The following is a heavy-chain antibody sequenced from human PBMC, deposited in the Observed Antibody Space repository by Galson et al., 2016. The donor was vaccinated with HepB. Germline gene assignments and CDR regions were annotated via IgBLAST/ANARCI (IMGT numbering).Heavy chain of an antibody. Sequence: ETLSLTCTVSGDSISIRGYYWAWIRQPPGKGLEWIGSIYYSGNTYNNPSLKTRVSMSVDTSKNHFSLGLSSVTAADTAVYYCARRTLQPSFDYWGQGTPVSVSS. CDR1: GDSISIRGYY. D-gene: IGHD1-14*01. CDR3: ARRTLQPSFDY. V-gene: IGHV4-39*02. CDR2: IYYSGNT. J-gene: IGHJ4*02.